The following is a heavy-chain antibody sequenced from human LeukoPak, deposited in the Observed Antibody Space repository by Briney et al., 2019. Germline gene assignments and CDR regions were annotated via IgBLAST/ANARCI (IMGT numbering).Heavy chain of an antibody. D-gene: IGHD3-9*01. Sequence: SETLSLTCTVSGGSISSYYWSWIRQPPGKGLEWIGYIYYSGGTNYNPSLKSRVTISVDTSKNQFSLKLSSVTAADTAVYYCARGWLPAPFDYWGQGTLVTVSS. CDR1: GGSISSYY. CDR3: ARGWLPAPFDY. V-gene: IGHV4-59*12. J-gene: IGHJ4*02. CDR2: IYYSGGT.